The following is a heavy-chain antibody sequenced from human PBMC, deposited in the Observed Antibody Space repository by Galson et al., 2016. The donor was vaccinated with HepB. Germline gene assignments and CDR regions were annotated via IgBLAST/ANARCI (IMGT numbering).Heavy chain of an antibody. CDR2: MWFDGSNK. CDR1: GFTFSSYG. D-gene: IGHD5-12*01. Sequence: SLRLSCAASGFTFSSYGMHWVRQAPGKGLEWVAVMWFDGSNKNYADSVKGRFTISRDNSKNTLYLQMNSLRAEDTAVYYCARARTDHSGKWYLDYWGQGALATVSS. J-gene: IGHJ4*02. CDR3: ARARTDHSGKWYLDY. V-gene: IGHV3-33*01.